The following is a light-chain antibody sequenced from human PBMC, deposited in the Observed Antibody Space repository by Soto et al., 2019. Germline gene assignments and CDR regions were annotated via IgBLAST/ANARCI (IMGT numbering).Light chain of an antibody. CDR1: SSDVGGYNY. V-gene: IGLV2-14*01. CDR3: SSYTSSSTPV. Sequence: QSVLTQPASVSGSPGQSITISCTGTSSDVGGYNYVSWYQQHPGKAPKLMIYDVCNRPSGVSNRFSGSKSGNTASLTISGLQAEDEADYYCSSYTSSSTPVFGTGTKVTVL. CDR2: DVC. J-gene: IGLJ1*01.